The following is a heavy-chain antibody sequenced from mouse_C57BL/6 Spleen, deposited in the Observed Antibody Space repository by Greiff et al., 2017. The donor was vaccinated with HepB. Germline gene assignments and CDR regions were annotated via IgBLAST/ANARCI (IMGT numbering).Heavy chain of an antibody. CDR1: GYTFTSYW. J-gene: IGHJ4*01. V-gene: IGHV1-55*01. CDR2: IYPGSGST. Sequence: VQLQQPGAELVKPGASVKMSCKASGYTFTSYWITWVKQRPGQGLEWIGDIYPGSGSTNYNEKFKSKATLTVDTSSSTAYMQLSSLTSEDSAVYNCASGGNYRYYAMDCWGQGTSVTVSS. CDR3: ASGGNYRYYAMDC. D-gene: IGHD2-1*01.